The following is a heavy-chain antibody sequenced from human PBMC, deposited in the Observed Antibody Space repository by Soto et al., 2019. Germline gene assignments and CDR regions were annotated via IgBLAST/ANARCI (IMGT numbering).Heavy chain of an antibody. Sequence: ASVKVSCKVSGYTLTELSMHWVRQAPGKGLEWMGGFDPEDGETIYAQKFQGRVTMTEDTSADTAYMELSSLRSEDTAVYYCATSGGYSYGGFDYWGQXTLVTVSS. CDR2: FDPEDGET. CDR3: ATSGGYSYGGFDY. J-gene: IGHJ4*02. D-gene: IGHD5-18*01. CDR1: GYTLTELS. V-gene: IGHV1-24*01.